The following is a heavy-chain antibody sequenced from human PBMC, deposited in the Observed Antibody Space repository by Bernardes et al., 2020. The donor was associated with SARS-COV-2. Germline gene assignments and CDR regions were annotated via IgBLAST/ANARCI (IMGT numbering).Heavy chain of an antibody. Sequence: SETLSPTCTVSGGSINGHYSSWIRQPPGKGLEWIGYIYYRGNTDYKPSLKSRVTISVDTSKNQCSLKLNSVTATDTAVYYCARSVDSSDYYRNYYYSGMDVWGQGTAVTVSS. V-gene: IGHV4-59*11. CDR1: GGSINGHY. J-gene: IGHJ6*02. CDR3: ARSVDSSDYYRNYYYSGMDV. CDR2: IYYRGNT. D-gene: IGHD3-22*01.